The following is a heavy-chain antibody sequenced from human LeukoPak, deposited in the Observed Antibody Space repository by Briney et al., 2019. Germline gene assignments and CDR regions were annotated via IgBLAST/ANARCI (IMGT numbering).Heavy chain of an antibody. V-gene: IGHV3-30*04. CDR3: ARGIAARPGGTPDY. CDR2: ISYDGSNK. J-gene: IGHJ4*02. D-gene: IGHD6-6*01. Sequence: PGRSLRLSCAASGFTFSGYAMHWVRQAPGKGLEWVAVISYDGSNKYYADSVKGRFTISRDNSKNTLYLQMNSLRAEDTAVYYCARGIAARPGGTPDYWGQGTLVTVSS. CDR1: GFTFSGYA.